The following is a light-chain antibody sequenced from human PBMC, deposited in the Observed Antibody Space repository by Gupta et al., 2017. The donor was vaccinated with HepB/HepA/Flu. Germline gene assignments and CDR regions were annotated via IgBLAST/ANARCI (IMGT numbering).Light chain of an antibody. CDR3: KQDISLWT. J-gene: IGKJ1*01. V-gene: IGKV1-5*03. CDR1: QSISSW. CDR2: KAS. Sequence: DIQMTQSPSTLSASVGDRVTITCRASQSISSWLAWYQQKPGKAPKLLIYKASSLESGVPSRFSGSGSGTEFTLTISSLQPDDFATYYCKQDISLWTFGQGTKVEIK.